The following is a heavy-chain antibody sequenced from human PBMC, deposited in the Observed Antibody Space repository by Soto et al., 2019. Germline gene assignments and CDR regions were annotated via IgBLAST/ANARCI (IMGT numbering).Heavy chain of an antibody. CDR3: ATFYSGT. J-gene: IGHJ4*02. CDR1: GDTFNSQT. CDR2: IIPLLDIA. D-gene: IGHD1-26*01. V-gene: IGHV1-69*02. Sequence: QVQLVQSGAEVKKPGSSVRVSCKASGDTFNSQTFSWVRQAPGQGLEWMGRIIPLLDIANFAQKFQGRLPLSADTSTTTAHMELSSLRSEDTAIYYCATFYSGTWGQGTLVTVSA.